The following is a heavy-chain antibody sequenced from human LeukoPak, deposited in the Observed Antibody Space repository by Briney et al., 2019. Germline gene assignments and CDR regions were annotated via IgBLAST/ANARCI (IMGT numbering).Heavy chain of an antibody. V-gene: IGHV4-59*01. D-gene: IGHD4-17*01. J-gene: IGHJ5*02. CDR1: GDSISGYY. CDR2: VHYSGST. CDR3: ARARGGYGDYGSWFDP. Sequence: SETLSLTCTVSGDSISGYYWNWIRQPPGKGLEWIGFVHYSGSTNYNPFLKSRVTISVDISKNQFSLNLSSETAADTAVYYCARARGGYGDYGSWFDPWGQGTLVPVSS.